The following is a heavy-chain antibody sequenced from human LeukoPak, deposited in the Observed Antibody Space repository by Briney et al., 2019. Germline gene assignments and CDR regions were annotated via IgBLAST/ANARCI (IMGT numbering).Heavy chain of an antibody. CDR2: ISHGAGT. CDR3: ARDHDVWVAPYFEY. V-gene: IGHV4-38-2*02. CDR1: GYSISSGYF. Sequence: SETLCLTCTVSGYSISSGYFWTWIRQPPGKGLEWIGSISHGAGTYYSPSLKSRVTMSVDTSKNQFSVNLNSVTAADTAVYYCARDHDVWVAPYFEYWGQGNLVSASS. J-gene: IGHJ4*02. D-gene: IGHD5-12*01.